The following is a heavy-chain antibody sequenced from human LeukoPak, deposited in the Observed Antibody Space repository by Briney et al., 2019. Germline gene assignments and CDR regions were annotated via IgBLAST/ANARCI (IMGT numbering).Heavy chain of an antibody. V-gene: IGHV4-39*01. Sequence: PSETLSLTCTVSGGSISSSSYYWGWIRQPPGKGLEWIGSIYYSGSTYYNPSLKSRVTIPVDTSKNQFSLKLSSVTAADTAVYYCATHYYDSSGYWNAFDIWGQGTMVTVSS. D-gene: IGHD3-22*01. J-gene: IGHJ3*02. CDR1: GGSISSSSYY. CDR2: IYYSGST. CDR3: ATHYYDSSGYWNAFDI.